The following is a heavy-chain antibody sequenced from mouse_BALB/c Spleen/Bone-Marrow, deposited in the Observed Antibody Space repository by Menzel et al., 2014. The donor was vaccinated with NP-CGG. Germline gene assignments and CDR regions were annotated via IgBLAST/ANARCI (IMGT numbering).Heavy chain of an antibody. CDR1: GFTFSSYG. J-gene: IGHJ3*01. D-gene: IGHD1-1*01. CDR2: VGGGDSYT. V-gene: IGHV5-6*02. Sequence: EVMLVESGGDLVEPGGSLKLSCAASGFTFSSYGMSWVRQTPNKRLEWVATVGGGDSYTYYPDFVKGRFTISRDIAKNTLYLHMSSLKSEDTAMYYCAFMTAIAYWGQGTLVTVSA. CDR3: AFMTAIAY.